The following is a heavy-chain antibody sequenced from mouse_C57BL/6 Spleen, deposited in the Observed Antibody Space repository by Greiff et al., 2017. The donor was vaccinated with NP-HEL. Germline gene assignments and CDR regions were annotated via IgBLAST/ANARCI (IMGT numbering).Heavy chain of an antibody. CDR1: GYTFTSYW. Sequence: EVQLQQSGTVLARPGASVKMSCKTSGYTFTSYWMHWVKQRPGQGLEWIGAIYPGNSDTSYNQKFKGKAKLTAVTSASTAYMELSSLTKEVSAVYYCTRFAGGSSPLDYWGQGTTLTVSS. CDR3: TRFAGGSSPLDY. J-gene: IGHJ2*01. CDR2: IYPGNSDT. D-gene: IGHD1-1*01. V-gene: IGHV1-5*01.